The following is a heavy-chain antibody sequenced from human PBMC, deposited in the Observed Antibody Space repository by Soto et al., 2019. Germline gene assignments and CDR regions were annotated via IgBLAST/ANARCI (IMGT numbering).Heavy chain of an antibody. Sequence: SETLSLTCTVSGGSISSGGYYWSWIRQHPGKGLEWIGYIYYSGSTYYNPSLKSRVTISVDTPKNQFSLKLSSVTAADTAVYYCSRSKSYYYGSGSYYFSAPIDYWGQGTLVTVSS. CDR1: GGSISSGGYY. J-gene: IGHJ4*02. CDR2: IYYSGST. CDR3: SRSKSYYYGSGSYYFSAPIDY. D-gene: IGHD3-10*01. V-gene: IGHV4-31*03.